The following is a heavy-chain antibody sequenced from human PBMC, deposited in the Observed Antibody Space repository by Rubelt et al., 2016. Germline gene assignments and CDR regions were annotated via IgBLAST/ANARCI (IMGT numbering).Heavy chain of an antibody. CDR1: GGSISSSSYY. CDR3: ARGRGVRDAFDI. J-gene: IGHJ3*02. V-gene: IGHV4-39*07. CDR2: IYYSGSP. D-gene: IGHD3-10*01. Sequence: QLQLQESGPGLVKPSETLSLTCTVSGGSISSSSYYWGWIRQPPGKGLEWIGSIYYSGSPYYNPSLKSRVTISVDTSKNQFSLKLSSVTAADTAVYYCARGRGVRDAFDIWGQGTMVTVSS.